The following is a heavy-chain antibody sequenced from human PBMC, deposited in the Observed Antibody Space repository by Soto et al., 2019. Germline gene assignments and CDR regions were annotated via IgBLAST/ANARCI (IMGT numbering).Heavy chain of an antibody. Sequence: QVQLVQSGPEVGKPGASVKVSCKASGYTFTGYYLHWVRQAPGQGLEWLGYITPDSGRTRYAQKFQGTVTMTRYTSITTAYLELSSLKYDDSAIFYCALSFSQTNIDVWGQGTTVIVSS. V-gene: IGHV1-2*02. CDR3: ALSFSQTNIDV. J-gene: IGHJ6*01. CDR2: ITPDSGRT. CDR1: GYTFTGYY.